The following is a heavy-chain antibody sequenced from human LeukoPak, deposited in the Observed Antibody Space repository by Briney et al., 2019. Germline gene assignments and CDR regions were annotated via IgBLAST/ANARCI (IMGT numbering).Heavy chain of an antibody. D-gene: IGHD3-3*01. V-gene: IGHV4-59*08. CDR1: GGSISSYF. CDR2: IYYSGST. J-gene: IGHJ6*02. CDR3: ARRAWSYYGMDV. Sequence: PSETLSLTCTVSGGSISSYFWSWIRQPPGKGLEWIGYIYYSGSTNYNPSLKSRVTISLDTSKNQFSLRLSSVTAADTAVYYCARRAWSYYGMDVWGQGTTVTVSS.